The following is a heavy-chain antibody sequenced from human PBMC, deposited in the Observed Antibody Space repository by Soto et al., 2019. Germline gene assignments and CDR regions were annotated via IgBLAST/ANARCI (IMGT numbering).Heavy chain of an antibody. J-gene: IGHJ2*01. Sequence: QAQLVQSGAEVKKPGSSVKVSCKASGGTFSSHTFSWVRQAPGQGLEWMGRIIPALGTATYAQKFQGRVTITADEPATTVYMELNSLRSEDTAVYYCARPDFGDYWYFDLWGRGTLVTVSS. V-gene: IGHV1-69*08. CDR1: GGTFSSHT. D-gene: IGHD4-17*01. CDR3: ARPDFGDYWYFDL. CDR2: IIPALGTA.